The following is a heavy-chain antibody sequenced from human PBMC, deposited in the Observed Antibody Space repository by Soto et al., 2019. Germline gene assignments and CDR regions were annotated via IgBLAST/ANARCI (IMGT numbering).Heavy chain of an antibody. CDR3: ARESYYSDNSGTKYYYGMDV. CDR1: GGSVSSDY. CDR2: IYYSGST. J-gene: IGHJ6*02. V-gene: IGHV4-59*02. D-gene: IGHD3-22*01. Sequence: QVQLQESGPGLVKPSETLSLTCSVSGGSVSSDYWSWIRQPPGKGLEWIGYIYYSGSTNYNPSLKSRVTLSVNKSKNHFSLKLSSVTAADTAVYYCARESYYSDNSGTKYYYGMDVWGQGTTVTVSS.